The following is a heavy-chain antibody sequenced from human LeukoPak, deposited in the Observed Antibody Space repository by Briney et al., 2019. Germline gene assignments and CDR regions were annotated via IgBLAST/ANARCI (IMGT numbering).Heavy chain of an antibody. J-gene: IGHJ4*02. D-gene: IGHD3-3*01. V-gene: IGHV4-38-2*02. CDR2: IYHSGST. Sequence: SETLSLTCTVSGYSISSGYYWGWIRPPPGKGLEWIGSIYHSGSTYYNPSLKSRVTISVDTSKSQFSLKVRYVTAADTAVYYCARGLNDSWTGENYWGQGTLVTVSS. CDR1: GYSISSGYY. CDR3: ARGLNDSWTGENY.